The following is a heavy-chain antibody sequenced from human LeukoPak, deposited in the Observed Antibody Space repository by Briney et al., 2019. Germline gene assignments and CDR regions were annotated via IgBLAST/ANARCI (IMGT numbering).Heavy chain of an antibody. CDR3: ATVAITMVRGASPLDY. CDR2: FDPEDGET. Sequence: ASVKVSCKVSGYTLTELSMHWVRQAPGKGRGWRGGFDPEDGETIYAQKFQGRVTMTEDTSTDTDYMELSSLRSEDTAVYYCATVAITMVRGASPLDYWGQGTLVTVSS. D-gene: IGHD3-10*01. CDR1: GYTLTELS. J-gene: IGHJ4*02. V-gene: IGHV1-24*01.